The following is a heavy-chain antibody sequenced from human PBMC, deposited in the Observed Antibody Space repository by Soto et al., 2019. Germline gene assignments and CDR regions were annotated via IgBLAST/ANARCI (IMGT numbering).Heavy chain of an antibody. CDR3: ARALLGHYYYYGMDV. V-gene: IGHV3-48*03. Sequence: GGSLRLSCAASGFTFSSYEMNWVRQAPGKGLAWVSYISSSGSTIYYADSVKGRFTISRDNAKNSLYLQMNSLRAEDTAVYYCARALLGHYYYYGMDVWGQGTTVTVSS. J-gene: IGHJ6*02. CDR1: GFTFSSYE. CDR2: ISSSGSTI.